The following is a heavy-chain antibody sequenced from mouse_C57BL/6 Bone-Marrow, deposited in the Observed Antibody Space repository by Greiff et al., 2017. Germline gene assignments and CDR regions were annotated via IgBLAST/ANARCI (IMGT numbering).Heavy chain of an antibody. D-gene: IGHD2-3*01. CDR1: GYTFTDYY. CDR3: ARWDDGYYRYAMDY. Sequence: VQLKQSGPELVKPGASVKISCKASGYTFTDYYMNWVNQSHGKSLEWIGDINPNNGGTSYNQKFKGKATLTVDKSSSTAYMELRSLTSEDSAVYYCARWDDGYYRYAMDYWGQGTSVTVSS. CDR2: INPNNGGT. J-gene: IGHJ4*01. V-gene: IGHV1-26*01.